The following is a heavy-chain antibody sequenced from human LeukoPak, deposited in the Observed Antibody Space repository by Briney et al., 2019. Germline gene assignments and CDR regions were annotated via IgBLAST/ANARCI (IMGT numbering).Heavy chain of an antibody. D-gene: IGHD3-3*01. J-gene: IGHJ3*02. Sequence: GGPLRLSCAASGFAFSSYAMSWVRQAPGKGLGWVSAISGSGGSTYYADSAKGRFTISRDNSKNTLYLQMNSLRSDDTAVYYCTRDLNWSGYYKDAFHIWGQGTMVTVSS. V-gene: IGHV3-23*01. CDR1: GFAFSSYA. CDR2: ISGSGGST. CDR3: TRDLNWSGYYKDAFHI.